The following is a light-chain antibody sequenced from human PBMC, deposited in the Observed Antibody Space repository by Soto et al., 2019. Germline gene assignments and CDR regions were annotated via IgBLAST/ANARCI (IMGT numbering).Light chain of an antibody. J-gene: IGLJ2*01. CDR3: SSYTTSSPHVV. V-gene: IGLV2-14*01. Sequence: QSALTQPASVSGSPGQSITISCTGTSSDVGGYNYVSWYQQHPGKAPKLMIYDVSNRPSGVSNRFSGSKSGNTASLTISGLQAEDEADYYCSSYTTSSPHVVFGAGTTLTVL. CDR1: SSDVGGYNY. CDR2: DVS.